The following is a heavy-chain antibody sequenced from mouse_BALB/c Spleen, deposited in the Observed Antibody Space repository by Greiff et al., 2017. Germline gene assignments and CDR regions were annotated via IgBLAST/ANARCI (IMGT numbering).Heavy chain of an antibody. CDR3: ARDTGSTWFAY. D-gene: IGHD1-1*01. Sequence: DVKLVESGGGLVQPGGSLRLSCATSGFTFTDYYMSWVRQPPGKALEWLGFIRNKANGYTTEYSASVKGRFTISRDNSQSILYLQMNTLRAEDSATYYCARDTGSTWFAYWGQGTLVTVSA. V-gene: IGHV7-3*02. CDR2: IRNKANGYTT. J-gene: IGHJ3*01. CDR1: GFTFTDYY.